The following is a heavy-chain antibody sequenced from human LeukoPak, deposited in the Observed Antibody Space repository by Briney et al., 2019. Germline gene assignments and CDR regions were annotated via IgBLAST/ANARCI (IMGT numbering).Heavy chain of an antibody. CDR3: ARVISVAGYDY. D-gene: IGHD6-19*01. CDR1: GFTFSSYE. V-gene: IGHV3-48*03. Sequence: GGSLRLSCAASGFTFSSYEMNWVRQAPGKGLEWVSYISSSGSTIYYADSVKGRFTISRDNAKNSLYLQMNSLRAEDTAVYYCARVISVAGYDYWGQGTLVTVSS. J-gene: IGHJ4*02. CDR2: ISSSGSTI.